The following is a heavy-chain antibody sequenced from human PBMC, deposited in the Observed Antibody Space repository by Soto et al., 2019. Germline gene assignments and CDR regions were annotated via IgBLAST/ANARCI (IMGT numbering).Heavy chain of an antibody. CDR1: GYSFTSYW. J-gene: IGHJ6*02. CDR3: ARHATSYYDFWSGYYTGRSYYGMDV. CDR2: IYPGDSGT. V-gene: IGHV5-51*01. D-gene: IGHD3-3*01. Sequence: GESLKISCKGSGYSFTSYWIGWVRQMPGKGLEWMGIIYPGDSGTRYSPSFQGQVTISADKSISTAYLQWSSLKASDTAMYYCARHATSYYDFWSGYYTGRSYYGMDVWGQGTTVTVSS.